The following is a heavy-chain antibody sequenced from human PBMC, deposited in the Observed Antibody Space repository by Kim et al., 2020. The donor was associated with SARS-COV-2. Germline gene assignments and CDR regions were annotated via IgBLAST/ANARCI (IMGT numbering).Heavy chain of an antibody. V-gene: IGHV1-18*01. Sequence: ASVKVSCKASGYTFTSYGISWVRQAPGQGLEWMGWISAYNGNTNYAQKLQGRVTISTDTSTSTAYMELRSLRSDDTAVYYCARASFYYDSSGPDYWGQGTLVTVSS. J-gene: IGHJ4*02. D-gene: IGHD3-22*01. CDR2: ISAYNGNT. CDR3: ARASFYYDSSGPDY. CDR1: GYTFTSYG.